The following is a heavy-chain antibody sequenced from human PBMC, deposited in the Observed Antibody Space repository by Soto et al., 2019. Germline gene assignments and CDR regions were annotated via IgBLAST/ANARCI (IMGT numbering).Heavy chain of an antibody. CDR3: AKRTYYYDSSGYYYEYYFDY. Sequence: GGSLRLSCAASGFTFSSYAMSWVRQAPGKGLEWVSAISGSGGSTYYADSVKGRFTISRDNSKNTLYLQMNSLRAEDTAVYYCAKRTYYYDSSGYYYEYYFDYWGQGTLVTVSS. D-gene: IGHD3-22*01. J-gene: IGHJ4*02. V-gene: IGHV3-23*01. CDR1: GFTFSSYA. CDR2: ISGSGGST.